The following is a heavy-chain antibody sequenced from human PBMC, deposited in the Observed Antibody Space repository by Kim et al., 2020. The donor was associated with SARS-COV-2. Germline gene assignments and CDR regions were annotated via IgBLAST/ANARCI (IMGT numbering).Heavy chain of an antibody. CDR3: ARDWQHGSGSYYINYFDY. CDR1: GFTFSSYS. J-gene: IGHJ4*02. V-gene: IGHV3-21*01. CDR2: ISSSSSYI. Sequence: GGSLRLSCAASGFTFSSYSMNWVRQAPGKGLEWVSSISSSSSYIYYADSVKGRFTISRDNAKNSLYLQMNSLRAEDTAVYYCARDWQHGSGSYYINYFDYWGQGALFTVSS. D-gene: IGHD3-10*01.